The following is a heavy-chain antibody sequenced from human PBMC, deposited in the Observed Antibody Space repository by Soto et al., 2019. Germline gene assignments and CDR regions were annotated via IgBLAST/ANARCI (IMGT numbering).Heavy chain of an antibody. CDR2: VYWDDDK. V-gene: IGHV2-5*02. J-gene: IGHJ4*02. CDR3: AHCRGGVASF. D-gene: IGHD3-16*01. Sequence: QITLNESGPALVKPTQTLTLTCTFSGFSLNTRDVGVGWIRQPPGKALEWLGVVYWDDDKTYSPSLKSRLTINKDPPKNQVVLRTTTMDPVDTATYYCAHCRGGVASFWGQGNLVTVSS. CDR1: GFSLNTRDVG.